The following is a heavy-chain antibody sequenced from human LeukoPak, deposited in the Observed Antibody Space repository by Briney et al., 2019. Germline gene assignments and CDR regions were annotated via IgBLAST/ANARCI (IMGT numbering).Heavy chain of an antibody. V-gene: IGHV3-30*02. Sequence: QTGGSLRLSCAASGFIFSSYGMHWVRQAPGKGLEWAAFIRYDGSNKYYADSVKGRFTISRDNSKNTLYLQMNNLRAEDTAVYYCARDGCGGDCYTPSYYYYYYMDVWGKGTTVTVSS. D-gene: IGHD2-21*02. CDR2: IRYDGSNK. CDR1: GFIFSSYG. CDR3: ARDGCGGDCYTPSYYYYYYMDV. J-gene: IGHJ6*03.